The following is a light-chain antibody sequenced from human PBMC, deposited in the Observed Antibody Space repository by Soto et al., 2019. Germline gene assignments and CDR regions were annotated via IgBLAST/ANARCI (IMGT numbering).Light chain of an antibody. CDR1: QSILHITGETF. J-gene: IGKJ5*01. CDR2: EVS. Sequence: DVVMTQTPLSLSVAPGQPASISCKSSQSILHITGETFLFWYLQKPGQSPQLLIYEVSTRVSGVPDRFSGSGSGTDFTLEISRVETDDVRIYYCMQSTQVPPTFGQGTRLGIE. CDR3: MQSTQVPPT. V-gene: IGKV2D-29*02.